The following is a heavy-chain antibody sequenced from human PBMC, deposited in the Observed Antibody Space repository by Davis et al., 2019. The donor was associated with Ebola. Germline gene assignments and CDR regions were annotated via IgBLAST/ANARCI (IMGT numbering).Heavy chain of an antibody. CDR1: GGTFSSYA. J-gene: IGHJ5*02. D-gene: IGHD1-14*01. CDR3: ARALNLNWFDP. CDR2: IIPILGIA. V-gene: IGHV1-69*04. Sequence: SVKVSCKASGGTFSSYAISWVRQAPGQGLEWMGRIIPILGIANYAQKFQGRVTITADKSTSTAYMELSSLRSEDTAVYYCARALNLNWFDPWGQGTLVTVSS.